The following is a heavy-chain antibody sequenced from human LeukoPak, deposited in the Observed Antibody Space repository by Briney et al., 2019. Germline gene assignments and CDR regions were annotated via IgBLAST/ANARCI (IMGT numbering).Heavy chain of an antibody. CDR3: AKDRLGALYYYDSSGYYRFDY. V-gene: IGHV3-30*18. CDR1: EXTFSSYG. Sequence: PGGSLRLSCAASEXTFSSYGVHWVRQAPGKGLEWVAVISYDGSNQYYADTVKGRFTISRDNSKNTLYLQMNSLRAEDTAVYYCAKDRLGALYYYDSSGYYRFDYWGQGTLVTVSS. D-gene: IGHD3-22*01. CDR2: ISYDGSNQ. J-gene: IGHJ4*01.